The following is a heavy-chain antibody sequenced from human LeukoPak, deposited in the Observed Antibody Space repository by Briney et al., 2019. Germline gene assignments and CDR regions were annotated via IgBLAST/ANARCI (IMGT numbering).Heavy chain of an antibody. CDR2: IWYDGSKK. CDR3: ARRVYCSSTSCARGYAFDI. Sequence: GGSLRLSCAASGFTFSNYGMHWVRQAPGKGLEWVAVIWYDGSKKYYADFVKGRFTISRDNAKNSLYLQMNSLRAEDTAVYYCARRVYCSSTSCARGYAFDIWGQGTMVTVSS. J-gene: IGHJ3*02. CDR1: GFTFSNYG. V-gene: IGHV3-33*01. D-gene: IGHD2-2*01.